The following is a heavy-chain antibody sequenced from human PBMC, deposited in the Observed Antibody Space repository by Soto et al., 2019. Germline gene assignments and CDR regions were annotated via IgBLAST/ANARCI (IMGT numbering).Heavy chain of an antibody. CDR1: GFTLSSYG. D-gene: IGHD6-19*01. V-gene: IGHV3-30*18. CDR3: AKDRGHLAVAAITGGGDFDK. Sequence: QIQLVESGGGVVQPGASQRLSCAASGFTLSSYGMHWVRQAPGKGLEWVAVISYNGNNQYYADSVRGRFTISRDNSKSTLNHQMNSLIAEDTAVYYCAKDRGHLAVAAITGGGDFDKWGQGTMVTVSS. J-gene: IGHJ3*02. CDR2: ISYNGNNQ.